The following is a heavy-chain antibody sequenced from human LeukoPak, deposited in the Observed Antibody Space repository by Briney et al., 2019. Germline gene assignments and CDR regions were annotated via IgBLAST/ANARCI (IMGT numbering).Heavy chain of an antibody. J-gene: IGHJ4*02. CDR3: ARGYGSYAY. CDR2: IYASGNT. Sequence: PSETLSLTCTVSGGSISGYYWIWIRQPAEKGLEWIGRIYASGNTNYNPTLKSRVTVSVDTSKNQFSLKLNFVTAADTAVYYCARGYGSYAYWGQGTLVTVSS. V-gene: IGHV4-4*07. D-gene: IGHD2-8*01. CDR1: GGSISGYY.